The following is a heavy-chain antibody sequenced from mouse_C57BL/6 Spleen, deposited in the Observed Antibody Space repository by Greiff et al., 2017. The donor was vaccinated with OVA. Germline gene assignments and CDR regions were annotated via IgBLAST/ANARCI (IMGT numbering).Heavy chain of an antibody. CDR2: IDPSDSYT. CDR1: GYTFTSYW. J-gene: IGHJ3*01. Sequence: VQLQQPGAELVRPGTSVKLSCKASGYTFTSYWMHWVKQRPGQGLEWIGVIDPSDSYTNYNQKFKGKATLTVDTSSSTAYMQLSSLTSEDSAVYYCASGSSYPAWFAYWGQGTLVTVSA. V-gene: IGHV1-59*01. CDR3: ASGSSYPAWFAY. D-gene: IGHD1-1*01.